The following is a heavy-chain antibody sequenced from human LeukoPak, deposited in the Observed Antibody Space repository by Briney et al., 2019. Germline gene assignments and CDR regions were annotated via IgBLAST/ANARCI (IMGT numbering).Heavy chain of an antibody. CDR1: GGSFSGYY. Sequence: PSETLSLTCAVYGGSFSGYYWSWIRQPPGKGLEWIGEINHSGSTNYNPSLKSRVTISVDTSKNQFSLKLSSVTAADTAVYYCARVVDDFWYFDYWGQGTQVTVSS. J-gene: IGHJ4*02. D-gene: IGHD3-3*01. V-gene: IGHV4-34*01. CDR2: INHSGST. CDR3: ARVVDDFWYFDY.